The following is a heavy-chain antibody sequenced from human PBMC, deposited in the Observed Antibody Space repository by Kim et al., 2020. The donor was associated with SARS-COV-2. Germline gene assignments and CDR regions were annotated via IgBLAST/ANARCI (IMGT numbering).Heavy chain of an antibody. J-gene: IGHJ6*02. D-gene: IGHD3-3*02. V-gene: IGHV3-30*18. CDR3: AKESHFSRVGVRIIYYGMDV. CDR2: ISYDGSSE. Sequence: GGSLRLSCVASGFTFSSYGMHWVRQAPGKGLEWVALISYDGSSEHYADSVKGQFTISRDNSKNTMYLQMNSLRPEDTAVYYCAKESHFSRVGVRIIYYGMDVWGQGTTVTVSS. CDR1: GFTFSSYG.